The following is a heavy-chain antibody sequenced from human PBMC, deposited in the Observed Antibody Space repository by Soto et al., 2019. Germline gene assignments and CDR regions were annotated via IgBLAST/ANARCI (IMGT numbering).Heavy chain of an antibody. CDR3: ASRFISLFYYYGMYV. V-gene: IGHV3-30-3*01. Sequence: QVQLVESGGGVVQPGRSLRLSCAASGFTFSSYAMHWVRQAPGKGLEWVAVISYDGSNKYYADSVKGRFTISRDNSKNTLYLQMNSLRAEDIAVYYCASRFISLFYYYGMYVWGQGTTVTVSS. J-gene: IGHJ6*02. CDR1: GFTFSSYA. CDR2: ISYDGSNK.